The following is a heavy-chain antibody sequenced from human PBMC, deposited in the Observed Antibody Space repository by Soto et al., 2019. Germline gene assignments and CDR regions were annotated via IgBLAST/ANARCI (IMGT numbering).Heavy chain of an antibody. CDR1: GGSFSGYY. V-gene: IGHV4-34*01. CDR3: AMMITFGGVINNWFDP. Sequence: SETLSLTCAVYGGSFSGYYWSWIRQPPGKGLEWIGEINHSGSTNYNPSLKSRVTISVDTSKNQFSLKLSSVTAADTAVYYCAMMITFGGVINNWFDPWGQGTLVTVSS. CDR2: INHSGST. J-gene: IGHJ5*02. D-gene: IGHD3-16*02.